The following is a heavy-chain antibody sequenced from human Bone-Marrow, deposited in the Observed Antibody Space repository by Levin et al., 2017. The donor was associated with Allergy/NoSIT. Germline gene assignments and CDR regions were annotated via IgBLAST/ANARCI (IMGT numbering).Heavy chain of an antibody. V-gene: IGHV5-51*01. D-gene: IGHD3-22*01. CDR2: IYPGDSDT. Sequence: GESLKISCKGSGYSFTSYWIGWVRQMPGKGLEWMGIIYPGDSDTRYSPSFQGQVTISADKSISTAYLQWSSLKASDTAMYYCARVMSEYYYDSRDYYAMDVWGQGTTVTVSS. CDR1: GYSFTSYW. J-gene: IGHJ6*02. CDR3: ARVMSEYYYDSRDYYAMDV.